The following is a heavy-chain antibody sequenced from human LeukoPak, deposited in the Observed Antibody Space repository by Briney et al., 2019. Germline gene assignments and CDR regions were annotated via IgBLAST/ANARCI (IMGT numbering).Heavy chain of an antibody. J-gene: IGHJ6*02. CDR3: ARGHSSGWYYYYGMDV. D-gene: IGHD6-19*01. CDR2: ISAYNGNT. V-gene: IGHV1-18*01. CDR1: GYTFTSYG. Sequence: GASVKVSCKASGYTFTSYGISWVRQAPGQGLEWMGWISAYNGNTNYAQKLQGRVTTTTDTSTSTAYMELRSLRSDDTAVYYCARGHSSGWYYYYGMDVWGQGTTVTVSS.